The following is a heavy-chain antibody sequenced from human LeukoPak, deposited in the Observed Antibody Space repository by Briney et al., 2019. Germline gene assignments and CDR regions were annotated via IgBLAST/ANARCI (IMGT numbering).Heavy chain of an antibody. Sequence: ASVKVSCKASGGTYSSYAISWVRQAPGQGLEWMGGIIPIFGTANYAQKFQGRVTITADESTSTAYMELSSLRSEDTAVYYCAGRTGDHYYYYYYMDVWGKGTTVTVSS. CDR3: AGRTGDHYYYYYYMDV. J-gene: IGHJ6*03. CDR2: IIPIFGTA. CDR1: GGTYSSYA. D-gene: IGHD7-27*01. V-gene: IGHV1-69*13.